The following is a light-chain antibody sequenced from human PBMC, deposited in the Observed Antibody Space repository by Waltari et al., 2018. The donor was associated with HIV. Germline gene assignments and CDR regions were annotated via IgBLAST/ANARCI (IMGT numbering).Light chain of an antibody. CDR3: CSCPRSGIRYV. Sequence: QSALTQPASVSGSPGQSITISCTGTSSNVGSDDLVSWYQQHPGEAPKLIIYEVTKRTSGVSNRFSGSKSGNTASLTISGLQDEDEADYYCCSCPRSGIRYVFGTGTKVTVL. CDR2: EVT. J-gene: IGLJ1*01. V-gene: IGLV2-23*02. CDR1: SSNVGSDDL.